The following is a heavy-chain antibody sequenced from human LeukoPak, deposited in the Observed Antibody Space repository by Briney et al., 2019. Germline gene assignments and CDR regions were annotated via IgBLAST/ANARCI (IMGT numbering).Heavy chain of an antibody. J-gene: IGHJ4*02. CDR2: IKQDGRDT. CDR1: GFTLNTHW. V-gene: IGHV3-7*03. CDR3: ATSEGY. Sequence: PGGSLRLSCAASGFTLNTHWMSWVRQAPGKGLELVANIKQDGRDTYYVDSVKGRFTISRDNAKNSLNLQMNSLRAEDTAMYYCATSEGYWGQGTLVTVSS.